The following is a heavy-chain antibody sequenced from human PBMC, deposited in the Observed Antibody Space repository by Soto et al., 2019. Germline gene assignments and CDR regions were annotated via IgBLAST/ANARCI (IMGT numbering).Heavy chain of an antibody. CDR1: GYTFTSYG. D-gene: IGHD3-22*01. CDR2: ISTHNGNT. J-gene: IGHJ4*02. Sequence: QVQLVQSGAEVKKPGASVKVSCKASGYTFTSYGISWVRQAPGQGLEWMGWISTHNGNTNYAQKLQGRVTMTTDTSTSTAYMELRSLRSDDTAVYYCARGPLSYYDSSGYYKYFDYWGQGTLVTVSS. V-gene: IGHV1-18*01. CDR3: ARGPLSYYDSSGYYKYFDY.